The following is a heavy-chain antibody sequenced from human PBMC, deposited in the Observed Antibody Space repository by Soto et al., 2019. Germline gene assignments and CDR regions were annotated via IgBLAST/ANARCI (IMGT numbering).Heavy chain of an antibody. Sequence: EVQLVESGGGLVQPGGSLRLSCAASGFTVSSNFMTWVRQPPGKGLEWVSAIYMGGSTYYANSVKGRFTISRDNSKNTLYLQMNSLRAEDTAVYYCTRGPEQSRVVGDPFDIWGQGTMVTVSS. CDR2: IYMGGST. D-gene: IGHD2-21*01. CDR3: TRGPEQSRVVGDPFDI. V-gene: IGHV3-66*01. J-gene: IGHJ3*02. CDR1: GFTVSSNF.